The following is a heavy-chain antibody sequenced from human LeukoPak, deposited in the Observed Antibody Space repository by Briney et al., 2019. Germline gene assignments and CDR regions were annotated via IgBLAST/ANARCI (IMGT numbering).Heavy chain of an antibody. Sequence: GGSLRLSCAASGFTFSSYAMHWVRQAPGKGLEWVAVISYDGGNKYYADSVKGRFTISRDNSKNTLYLQMNSLRAEDTAVYYCARDPGSGYYYAMNYWGQGTLVTVSS. D-gene: IGHD3-22*01. J-gene: IGHJ4*02. CDR1: GFTFSSYA. CDR3: ARDPGSGYYYAMNY. CDR2: ISYDGGNK. V-gene: IGHV3-30*01.